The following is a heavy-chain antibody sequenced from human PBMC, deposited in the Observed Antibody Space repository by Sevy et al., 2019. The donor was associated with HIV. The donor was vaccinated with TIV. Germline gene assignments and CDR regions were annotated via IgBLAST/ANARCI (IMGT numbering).Heavy chain of an antibody. Sequence: ASVKVSCKASGYTFTGYYMHWVRQAPGQGLEWMGWINPNSGGTNYAQKVQGRVTMTRDTSISTAYMVLSRLRSDDTAVYYCAMDGVRGAPYNWFDPWGQGTLVTVSS. CDR2: INPNSGGT. D-gene: IGHD3-10*01. CDR1: GYTFTGYY. V-gene: IGHV1-2*02. J-gene: IGHJ5*02. CDR3: AMDGVRGAPYNWFDP.